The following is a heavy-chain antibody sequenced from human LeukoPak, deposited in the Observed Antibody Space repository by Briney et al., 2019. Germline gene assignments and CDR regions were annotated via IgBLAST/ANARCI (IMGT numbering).Heavy chain of an antibody. J-gene: IGHJ4*02. D-gene: IGHD3-3*01. Sequence: GESLKISCKGSGYTFTNYWIAWVRQMPGKGLEWMGIIYPGDSDTRYSPSFQGQVTISADKSISTAYLQWSSLKASDTAMYYCARQEQQLDFLNYWGQGTLVTVSS. CDR3: ARQEQQLDFLNY. V-gene: IGHV5-51*01. CDR1: GYTFTNYW. CDR2: IYPGDSDT.